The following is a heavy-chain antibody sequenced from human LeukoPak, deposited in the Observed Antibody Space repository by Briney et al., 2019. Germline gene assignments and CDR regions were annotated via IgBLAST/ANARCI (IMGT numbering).Heavy chain of an antibody. CDR1: GYTFTIYA. D-gene: IGHD3-10*01. CDR3: ARDLGWFGELPFDY. J-gene: IGHJ4*02. CDR2: INAGNGNT. Sequence: ASVKVSCKASGYTFTIYATHWVRQDPGQRLEWMGWINAGNGNTKYSQKFQGRVTITRDTSASTAYMELSSLRSEDTAVYYCARDLGWFGELPFDYWGQGTLVTVSS. V-gene: IGHV1-3*01.